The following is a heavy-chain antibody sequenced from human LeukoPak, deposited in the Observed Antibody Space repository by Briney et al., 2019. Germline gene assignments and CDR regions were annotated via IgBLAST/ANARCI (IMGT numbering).Heavy chain of an antibody. J-gene: IGHJ4*02. Sequence: ASVKVSCKASGGTFSSYAISWVRQAPGQGLEWMGGIIPIFGTANYAQKFQGRVTMTRDTSISTAYMELSRLRSDDTAVYYCARANIVVVPAAKYFDYWGQGTLVTVSS. CDR1: GGTFSSYA. CDR2: IIPIFGTA. D-gene: IGHD2-2*01. V-gene: IGHV1-69*05. CDR3: ARANIVVVPAAKYFDY.